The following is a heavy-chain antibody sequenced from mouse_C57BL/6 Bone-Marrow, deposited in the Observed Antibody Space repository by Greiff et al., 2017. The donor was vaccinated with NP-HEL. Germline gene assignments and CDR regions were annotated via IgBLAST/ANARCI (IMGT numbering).Heavy chain of an antibody. CDR3: ARYYYGRRGWYFDV. CDR2: IYPNSGGT. J-gene: IGHJ1*03. D-gene: IGHD1-1*01. V-gene: IGHV1-72*01. CDR1: GYTFTSYW. Sequence: QVQLQQPGADLVKPGASVKLSCKASGYTFTSYWMHWVKQRPGRGLEWIGRIYPNSGGTKFNEKFKTKATLTVDKPSSTAYMQLSSLTSEDSAVYYCARYYYGRRGWYFDVWGTGTTVTVSS.